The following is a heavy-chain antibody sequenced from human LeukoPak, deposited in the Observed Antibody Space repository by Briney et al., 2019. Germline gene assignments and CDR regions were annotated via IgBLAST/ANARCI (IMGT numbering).Heavy chain of an antibody. D-gene: IGHD3-22*01. J-gene: IGHJ4*02. V-gene: IGHV4-30-4*08. CDR1: GGSISSGDYY. CDR3: ARVGRGYYDSSGYYDY. CDR2: IYYSGST. Sequence: PSETLPLTCTVSGGSISSGDYYWSWIRQPPGKGLEWIGYIYYSGSTYYNPSLKSRVTISVDTSKNQFSLRLSSVTAADTAVYYCARVGRGYYDSSGYYDYWGQGTLVTVSS.